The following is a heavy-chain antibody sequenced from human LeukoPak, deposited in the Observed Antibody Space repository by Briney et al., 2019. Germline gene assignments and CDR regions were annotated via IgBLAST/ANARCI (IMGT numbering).Heavy chain of an antibody. CDR3: ARGRGIAARRYNWFDP. CDR2: INHSGST. D-gene: IGHD6-6*01. Sequence: SETLSLTCAVYGGSFSGYYWSWIRQPPGKGLEWIGEINHSGSTNYNPSLKSRVTISVDTSKNQFSLKLSPVTAADTAVYYCARGRGIAARRYNWFDPWGQGTLVTVSS. J-gene: IGHJ5*02. CDR1: GGSFSGYY. V-gene: IGHV4-34*01.